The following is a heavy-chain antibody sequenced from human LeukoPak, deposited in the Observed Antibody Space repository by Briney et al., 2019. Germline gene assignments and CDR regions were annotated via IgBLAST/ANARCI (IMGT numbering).Heavy chain of an antibody. CDR2: IYPGDSDT. CDR3: ARLGAPGDYHYMDV. CDR1: GXSFTXXW. J-gene: IGHJ6*03. D-gene: IGHD3-10*01. Sequence: GESXXXSXXXSGXSFTXXWIGWVXXXXGXXXXXXXXIYPGDSDTRYSPSFQGQVTISADKSISTAYLQWSSLKASDTAMYYCARLGAPGDYHYMDVWGKGTTVTVPS. V-gene: IGHV5-51*01.